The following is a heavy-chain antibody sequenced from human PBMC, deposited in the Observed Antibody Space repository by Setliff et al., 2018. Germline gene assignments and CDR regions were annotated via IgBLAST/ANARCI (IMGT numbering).Heavy chain of an antibody. J-gene: IGHJ6*02. V-gene: IGHV4-59*12. CDR3: ARGRERDYNFWSGYYTYYYYGMDV. CDR1: GGSISSYY. D-gene: IGHD3-3*01. CDR2: IYYSGST. Sequence: PLETLSLTCTVSGGSISSYYWSWIRQPPGKRLEWIGYIYYSGSTNYNPSLESRVTISVDTSKNQFSLKLSSVTAADTAVYYCARGRERDYNFWSGYYTYYYYGMDVWGQGTTVTVSS.